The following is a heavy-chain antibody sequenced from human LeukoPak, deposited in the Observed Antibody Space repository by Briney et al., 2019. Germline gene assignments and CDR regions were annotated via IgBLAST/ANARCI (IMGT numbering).Heavy chain of an antibody. Sequence: GGSLRLSCAASGFTVSSNYMSWVRQAPGKGLEWVSVIYSGGSTYYADSVKGRFTISRHNSKNTLYLQMNSLRAEDTAVYYCAKSMTAAIVYFDYWGQGTLVTVSS. J-gene: IGHJ4*02. CDR1: GFTVSSNY. D-gene: IGHD2-2*01. V-gene: IGHV3-53*01. CDR2: IYSGGST. CDR3: AKSMTAAIVYFDY.